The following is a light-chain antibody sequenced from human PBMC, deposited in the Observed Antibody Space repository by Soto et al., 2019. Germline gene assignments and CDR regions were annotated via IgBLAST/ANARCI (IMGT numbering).Light chain of an antibody. CDR3: QQYGSSSYA. Sequence: EIVWTQSPGTLSLSPGERATLSCRASQSVSSSYLAWYQQKPGQALRLLIYGASSRATGIPDRSSVSGSGTDFTLTISRLEPEDLAVYYCQQYGSSSYAFGQGTKLEIK. CDR2: GAS. CDR1: QSVSSSY. V-gene: IGKV3-20*01. J-gene: IGKJ2*01.